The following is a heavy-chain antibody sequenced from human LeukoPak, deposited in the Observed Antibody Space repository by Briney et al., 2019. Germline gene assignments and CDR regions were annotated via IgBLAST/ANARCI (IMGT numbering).Heavy chain of an antibody. CDR1: GFTFSSYA. J-gene: IGHJ4*02. D-gene: IGHD6-13*01. Sequence: GGSLRLSCAASGFTFSSYAMHWVRQAPGKGLEWVAVISYDGSNKYYADSVKGRFTISRDNSKNTLYLQMNSLRAEDTAVYYCARGRVHGAAVGRFDYWGQGTLVTVSS. CDR2: ISYDGSNK. CDR3: ARGRVHGAAVGRFDY. V-gene: IGHV3-30-3*01.